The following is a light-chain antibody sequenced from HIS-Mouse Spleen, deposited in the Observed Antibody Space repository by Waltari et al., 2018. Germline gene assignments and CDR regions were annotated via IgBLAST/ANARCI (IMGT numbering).Light chain of an antibody. CDR1: SRDFGSYNL. J-gene: IGLJ2*01. V-gene: IGLV2-23*01. CDR2: EGS. Sequence: QSALTQPASVSGSPGQSITISCTGTSRDFGSYNLVSWYQQHPGKAPKPMIYEGSKRPSGVSNRFSGSKSGNTASLTISGLQAEDEADYYCCSYAGSSTVVFGGGTKLTVL. CDR3: CSYAGSSTVV.